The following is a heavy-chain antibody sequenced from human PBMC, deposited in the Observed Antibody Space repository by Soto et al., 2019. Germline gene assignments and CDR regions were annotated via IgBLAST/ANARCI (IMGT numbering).Heavy chain of an antibody. D-gene: IGHD3-10*01. V-gene: IGHV1-69*08. CDR2: IIPFLGVT. CDR1: GGTFSPYT. CDR3: ARDGESTVSTWSCGAF. J-gene: IGHJ4*02. Sequence: QVQLVQSGAEVKKPGSSVKVSCKASGGTFSPYTINWVRQAPGQGLEWMGRIIPFLGVTNYAQKFQARVTITADKSTTTADMELSGLSFEDTAVYYCARDGESTVSTWSCGAFWCRGTLVTVSS.